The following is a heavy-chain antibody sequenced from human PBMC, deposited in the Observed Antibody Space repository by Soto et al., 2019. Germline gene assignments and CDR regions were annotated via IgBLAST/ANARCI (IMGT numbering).Heavy chain of an antibody. CDR3: AKEMITFGDFNYYYMDV. V-gene: IGHV3-9*01. D-gene: IGHD3-16*01. Sequence: EVQLVESGGGLVQPGRSLRLACAASGFTFDQYTMHWVRQAPGKGLEWVSSITWHSGTIGYADSVKGRFTISRDNAKSSLYLQMNSLRGEDAALYYCAKEMITFGDFNYYYMDVWGNGTTVIVSS. CDR1: GFTFDQYT. J-gene: IGHJ6*03. CDR2: ITWHSGTI.